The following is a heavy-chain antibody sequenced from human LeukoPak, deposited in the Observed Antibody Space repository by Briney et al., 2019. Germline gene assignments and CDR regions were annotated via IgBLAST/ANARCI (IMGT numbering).Heavy chain of an antibody. J-gene: IGHJ4*02. D-gene: IGHD2-8*01. CDR3: AREGSNGDLDY. V-gene: IGHV1-2*06. CDR2: INPSSGGT. Sequence: ASVKVSCKASGYTFTGYYMHWVRQAPGQGLEWMGRINPSSGGTNYAQKFQGRVTMTRDTSISTASMELSRLRSDDTAVYHCAREGSNGDLDYWGQGTLVTVSS. CDR1: GYTFTGYY.